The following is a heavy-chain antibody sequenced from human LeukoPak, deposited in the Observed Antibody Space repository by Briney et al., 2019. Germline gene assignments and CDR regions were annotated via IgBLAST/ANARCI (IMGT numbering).Heavy chain of an antibody. D-gene: IGHD1-26*01. CDR1: GDSVSSNSAA. J-gene: IGHJ2*01. V-gene: IGHV6-1*01. CDR3: ARGPGRNWYFDL. Sequence: SQTLSLTCAISGDSVSSNSAAWNWIRQSPSRGLEWLGRTYYRSKWYNDYAGSVKSRISINSVTSKNQVSLELKSVTPEDTAVYYCARGPGRNWYFDLWGRGTLVTVSS. CDR2: TYYRSKWYN.